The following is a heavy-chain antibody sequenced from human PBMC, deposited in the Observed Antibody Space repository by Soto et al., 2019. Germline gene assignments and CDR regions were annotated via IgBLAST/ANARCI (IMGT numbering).Heavy chain of an antibody. Sequence: PGGSLRLSCATSGFTFSIYAMSWVRQAPGKGLEWVSAISGSGANTYYADSVKGRFTISRDNSKNTLYLQMNSLIAEDTAVYYCAKAIRVTVDYWGQGTLVTVSS. CDR3: AKAIRVTVDY. CDR1: GFTFSIYA. D-gene: IGHD4-4*01. J-gene: IGHJ4*02. V-gene: IGHV3-23*01. CDR2: ISGSGANT.